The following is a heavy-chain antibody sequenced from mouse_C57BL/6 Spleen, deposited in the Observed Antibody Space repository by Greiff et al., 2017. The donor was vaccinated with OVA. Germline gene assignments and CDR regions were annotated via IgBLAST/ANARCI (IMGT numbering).Heavy chain of an antibody. CDR1: GYTFTSYW. CDR3: ARCRGFSLYAMDY. J-gene: IGHJ4*01. V-gene: IGHV1-55*01. Sequence: VQLQQPGAELVKPGASVKMSCKASGYTFTSYWITWVKQRPGQGLEWIGDIYPGSGSTNYNEKFKSKATLTVDTSSSTAYMQLSSLTSEDSAVYYCARCRGFSLYAMDYWGQGTSVTVSS. D-gene: IGHD3-1*01. CDR2: IYPGSGST.